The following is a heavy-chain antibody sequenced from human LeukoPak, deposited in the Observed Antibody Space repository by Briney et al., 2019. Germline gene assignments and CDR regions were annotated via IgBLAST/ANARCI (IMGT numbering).Heavy chain of an antibody. CDR3: ATDSGNSPFDY. D-gene: IGHD1-26*01. V-gene: IGHV3-33*01. Sequence: GGSLRLSCAASGFTFRTYGMHWVREAPGKGLEWVTVIWADGSTKDYAASVKGRFTISRDNSKNTLYLQMNSLRAEDTAVYYCATDSGNSPFDYWGQGTLVTVSS. CDR1: GFTFRTYG. CDR2: IWADGSTK. J-gene: IGHJ4*02.